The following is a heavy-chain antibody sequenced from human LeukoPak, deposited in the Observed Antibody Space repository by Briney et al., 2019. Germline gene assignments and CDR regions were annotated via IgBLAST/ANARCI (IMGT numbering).Heavy chain of an antibody. CDR2: ISGSGGST. J-gene: IGHJ4*02. CDR1: GFTFSSYV. D-gene: IGHD3-3*01. V-gene: IGHV3-23*01. Sequence: PGGSLRLSCAASGFTFSSYVMSWVRQAPGKGLEWVSAISGSGGSTYYADSVKGRFTISRDNSKNTLYLQMNSLRAEDTAVYYCAKVLVGYDFWSGLDYWGQGTLVTVSS. CDR3: AKVLVGYDFWSGLDY.